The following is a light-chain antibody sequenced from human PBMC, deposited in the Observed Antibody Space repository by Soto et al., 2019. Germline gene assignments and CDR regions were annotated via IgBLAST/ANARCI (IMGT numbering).Light chain of an antibody. Sequence: EIVMTQSPATLSVSPGERATLSCRASQSVGYRLAWYQQKPGHAPRLLIYDASTRATGFPARFSGSGSGTEFTLTISSLQSEDFAVYYCQQYNNWPPFTFGPGTKVDIK. J-gene: IGKJ3*01. CDR1: QSVGYR. CDR3: QQYNNWPPFT. CDR2: DAS. V-gene: IGKV3-15*01.